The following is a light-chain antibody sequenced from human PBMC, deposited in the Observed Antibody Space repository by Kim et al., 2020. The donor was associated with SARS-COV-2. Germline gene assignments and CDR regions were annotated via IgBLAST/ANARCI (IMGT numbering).Light chain of an antibody. J-gene: IGLJ1*01. CDR1: SSDVGGYHY. CDR3: SSYTSTSTPYV. Sequence: QSALTQPASVSGSPGQSITISCTGTSSDVGGYHYVSWYQQHPGKAPKLMIYDVSDRPSGVSNRFSGSKSGNTASLTISGLQAEDEADYYCSSYTSTSTPYVFGPGTKVTVL. CDR2: DVS. V-gene: IGLV2-14*03.